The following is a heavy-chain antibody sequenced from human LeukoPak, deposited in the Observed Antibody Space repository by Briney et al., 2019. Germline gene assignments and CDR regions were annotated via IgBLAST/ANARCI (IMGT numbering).Heavy chain of an antibody. D-gene: IGHD4-11*01. J-gene: IGHJ4*02. V-gene: IGHV3-74*01. Sequence: GGSLRLSCADSGFTVGSNYMRWVRQAPGKGLEWVSRTDGSSTTYADSVKGRFTVSIDNAQNTLYLQMNSLRAEDTAVYYCARDDYNRLWGRGTLVTVSS. CDR2: TDGSST. CDR3: ARDDYNRL. CDR1: GFTVGSNY.